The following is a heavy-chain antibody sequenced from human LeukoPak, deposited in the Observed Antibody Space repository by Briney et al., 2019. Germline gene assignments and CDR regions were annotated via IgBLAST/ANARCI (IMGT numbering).Heavy chain of an antibody. CDR3: ARVDCSSTSCYGWDNWFDP. V-gene: IGHV4-59*01. D-gene: IGHD2-2*01. CDR2: IYYSGST. Sequence: SETLSLTCTVSGGSISSYYWSWIRQPPGKGLEWIGYIYYSGSTNYNPSLKSRVTISVDTSKNQFSLKLSSVTAADTAVYYCARVDCSSTSCYGWDNWFDPWGQGTLVTVSS. CDR1: GGSISSYY. J-gene: IGHJ5*02.